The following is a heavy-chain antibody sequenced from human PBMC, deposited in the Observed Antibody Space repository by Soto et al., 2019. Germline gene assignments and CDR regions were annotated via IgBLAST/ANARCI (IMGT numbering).Heavy chain of an antibody. J-gene: IGHJ6*02. D-gene: IGHD3-10*01. Sequence: PGGSLRLSCAASGFTFSSYAMHWVRQAPGKGLEWVAVISYDGSNKYYADSVKGRFTISRDNSKNTLYLQMNSLRAGDTAVYYCARDLGASDPWDEFGFYGMDVWGQGTTVTVSS. CDR1: GFTFSSYA. CDR3: ARDLGASDPWDEFGFYGMDV. CDR2: ISYDGSNK. V-gene: IGHV3-30-3*01.